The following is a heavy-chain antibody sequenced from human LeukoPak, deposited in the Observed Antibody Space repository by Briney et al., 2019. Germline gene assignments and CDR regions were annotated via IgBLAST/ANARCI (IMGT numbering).Heavy chain of an antibody. Sequence: GGSLRLSCAASGFTFSSYWMHWVRQAPGKGLVWVSRINSDGSSTSYADSVKGRFTISRDNAKNSLSLQMNSLGAEDTAVYYCARCYASGSYGIDYWGLGTLVTVSS. CDR2: INSDGSST. CDR3: ARCYASGSYGIDY. V-gene: IGHV3-74*01. J-gene: IGHJ4*02. D-gene: IGHD3-10*01. CDR1: GFTFSSYW.